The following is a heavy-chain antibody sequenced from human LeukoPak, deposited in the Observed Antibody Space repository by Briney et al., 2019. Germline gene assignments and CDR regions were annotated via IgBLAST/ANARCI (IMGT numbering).Heavy chain of an antibody. D-gene: IGHD2-15*01. CDR1: GGSIVAFY. CDR2: IYYSGST. CDR3: ARGRYCSDGSCYLDY. V-gene: IGHV4-59*01. J-gene: IGHJ4*02. Sequence: SETLSLTCTVSGGSIVAFYWSWIRQPPGKGLEWIGYIYYSGSTNYTPSLKSRVTMSVDTSKNQFSLKLSSVTAADTAVYYCARGRYCSDGSCYLDYWGQGTLVTVSS.